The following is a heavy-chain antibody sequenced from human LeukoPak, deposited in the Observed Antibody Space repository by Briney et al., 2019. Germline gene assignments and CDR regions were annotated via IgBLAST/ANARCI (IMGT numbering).Heavy chain of an antibody. CDR1: GGTFSSYA. CDR3: ARDRAYGGNSFGY. CDR2: IIPIFGTA. Sequence: ASVKVSCKASGGTFSSYAISWVRQAPGQGLEWIGGIIPIFGTANYAQKFQGRVTITADESTSTAYMELSSLRSEDTAVYYCARDRAYGGNSFGYWGQGTLVTVSS. D-gene: IGHD4-23*01. V-gene: IGHV1-69*13. J-gene: IGHJ4*02.